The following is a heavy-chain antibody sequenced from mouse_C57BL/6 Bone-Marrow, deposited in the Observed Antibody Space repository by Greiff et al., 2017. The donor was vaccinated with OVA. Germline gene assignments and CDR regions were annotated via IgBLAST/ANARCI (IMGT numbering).Heavy chain of an antibody. J-gene: IGHJ4*01. V-gene: IGHV5-15*01. D-gene: IGHD1-1*01. CDR2: ISNLAYSI. Sequence: VQLKESGGGLVQPGGSLKLSCAASGFTFSDYGMAWVRQAPRKGPEWVAFISNLAYSIYYADTVTGRFTISRENAKNTLYLEMSSLRSEDTAMYYCARRGDYYGSSYAMDYWGHGTSVTVSS. CDR1: GFTFSDYG. CDR3: ARRGDYYGSSYAMDY.